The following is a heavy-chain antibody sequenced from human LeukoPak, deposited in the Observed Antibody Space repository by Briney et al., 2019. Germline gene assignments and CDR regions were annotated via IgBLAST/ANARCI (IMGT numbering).Heavy chain of an antibody. Sequence: ASVKVSCKASGYTFTSYAMHWVRQAPGQRLEWMGWISAYNGNTNYAQKLQGRVTMTTDTPTSTAYMELRSLRSDDTAVYYCARGKPINFDYWGQGTLVTVSS. CDR1: GYTFTSYA. V-gene: IGHV1-18*01. J-gene: IGHJ4*02. CDR3: ARGKPINFDY. CDR2: ISAYNGNT.